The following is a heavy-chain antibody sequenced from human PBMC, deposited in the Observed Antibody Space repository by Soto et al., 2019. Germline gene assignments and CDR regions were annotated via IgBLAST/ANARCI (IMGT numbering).Heavy chain of an antibody. D-gene: IGHD2-15*01. CDR1: GYSFISYW. Sequence: PGESLKISCKGSGYSFISYWISWVRQMPGKGLEGVGRIDPSDSYTNYSPSFQGHVTISADKSISTAYLHWSSLKASDTAMYYCARTPGTTRYCSGGSRYSDSYCSGMDVWGQGTLVTVSS. V-gene: IGHV5-10-1*01. CDR3: ARTPGTTRYCSGGSRYSDSYCSGMDV. J-gene: IGHJ6*02. CDR2: IDPSDSYT.